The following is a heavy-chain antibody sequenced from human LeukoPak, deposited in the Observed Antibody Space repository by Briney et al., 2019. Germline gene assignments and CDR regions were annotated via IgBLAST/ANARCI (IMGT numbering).Heavy chain of an antibody. CDR1: GYRFRDHY. J-gene: IGHJ5*02. CDR2: INPNSGGT. CDR3: AKGFFGDYVLDT. D-gene: IGHD3-10*01. Sequence: ASVKVSCKAYGYRFRDHYIHWVRPAPGQGLEYLGWINPNSGGTNYAQKFQGRVTLTRDTSIDTAYIHLDSLTSDDTAVYFCAKGFFGDYVLDTWGQGALVTVSS. V-gene: IGHV1-2*02.